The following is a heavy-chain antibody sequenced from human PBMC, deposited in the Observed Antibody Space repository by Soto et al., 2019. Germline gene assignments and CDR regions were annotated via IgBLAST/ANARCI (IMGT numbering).Heavy chain of an antibody. Sequence: EVQLVESGGGLVQPGGSLRLSCAASEFTFRSYSMNWVRQAPGKGLEWVSYISSRSSTLYYADSVKGRFTISRDNAKNSLYLQMNSLRDEDTAVYYCARDGFQGNSYGNFDYWGQGTLVTVSS. V-gene: IGHV3-48*02. CDR1: EFTFRSYS. J-gene: IGHJ4*02. CDR3: ARDGFQGNSYGNFDY. CDR2: ISSRSSTL. D-gene: IGHD5-18*01.